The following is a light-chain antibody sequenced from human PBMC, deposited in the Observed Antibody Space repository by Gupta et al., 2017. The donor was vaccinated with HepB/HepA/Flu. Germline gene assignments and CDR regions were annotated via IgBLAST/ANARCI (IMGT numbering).Light chain of an antibody. V-gene: IGLV2-11*01. CDR1: SRDVGYYNY. CDR2: DLT. Sequence: QPALTQPRSVSGSPGQSVTISCTGTSRDVGYYNYVSWYQQHPGKAPKLIIYDLTKRPAGVPDRFSGSKSGNTASLTISGLQAEDEADYYCCSDSATYSFELFGGGTKLTVL. CDR3: CSDSATYSFEL. J-gene: IGLJ2*01.